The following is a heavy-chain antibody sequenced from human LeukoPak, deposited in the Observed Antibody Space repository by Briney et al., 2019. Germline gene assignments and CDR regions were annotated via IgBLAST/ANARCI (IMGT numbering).Heavy chain of an antibody. CDR2: IYHSGST. CDR3: GTGRYRSGWYVIYY. V-gene: IGHV4-4*02. Sequence: PSETLSLTCAVSGGSISSSDWWSWVRQPPGQGLEWIGEIYHSGSTNYNPSLKSRVTISVDKSKNQFSLKLSSVTAADTAVYYRGTGRYRSGWYVIYYWGPGNLVTVSP. CDR1: GGSISSSDW. D-gene: IGHD6-19*01. J-gene: IGHJ4*02.